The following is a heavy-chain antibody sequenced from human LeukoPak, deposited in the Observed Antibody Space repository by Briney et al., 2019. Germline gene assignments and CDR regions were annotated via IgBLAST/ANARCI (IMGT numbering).Heavy chain of an antibody. D-gene: IGHD2-2*02. CDR1: GFTFSSYG. CDR2: ISGSGGST. Sequence: PGGSLRLSCAASGFTFSSYGMHWVRQAPGKGLEWVSAISGSGGSTYYADSVKGRFTISRDNSKNTLYLQMNSLRAEDTAVYYCAKDSYLSLAHVAFDIWGQGTMVTVSS. V-gene: IGHV3-23*01. J-gene: IGHJ3*02. CDR3: AKDSYLSLAHVAFDI.